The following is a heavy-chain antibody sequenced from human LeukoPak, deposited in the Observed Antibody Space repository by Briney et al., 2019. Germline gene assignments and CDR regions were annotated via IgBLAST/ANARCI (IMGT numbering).Heavy chain of an antibody. J-gene: IGHJ3*02. D-gene: IGHD6-19*01. CDR3: ARVAVAGTYHAFDI. Sequence: GGSLRLSCAASGFTFSSYAMHWVRQAPGKGLEWVSSISSSSSYIYYADSVKGRFTISRDNAKNSLYLQMNSLRAEDTAVYYCARVAVAGTYHAFDIWGQGTMVTVSS. CDR1: GFTFSSYA. CDR2: ISSSSSYI. V-gene: IGHV3-21*01.